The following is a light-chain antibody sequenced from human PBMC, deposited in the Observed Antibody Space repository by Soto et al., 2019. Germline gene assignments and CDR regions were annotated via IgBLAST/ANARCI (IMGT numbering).Light chain of an antibody. J-gene: IGKJ1*01. V-gene: IGKV1-5*03. CDR1: QTISSW. Sequence: DIQMTQSPSTLSGSVGDRVTITCRVSQTISSWLAWYQQKPGKAPKPLIYKASTLKSGVPSRFSGSGSGTEFTLTISSLQPDDFATYYCQHYKMYSPWTFGQGTKVDI. CDR2: KAS. CDR3: QHYKMYSPWT.